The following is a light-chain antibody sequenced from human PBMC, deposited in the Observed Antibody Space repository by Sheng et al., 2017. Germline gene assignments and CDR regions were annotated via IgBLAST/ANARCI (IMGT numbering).Light chain of an antibody. CDR2: NTS. V-gene: IGKV3-11*01. CDR3: HQRRDWPL. Sequence: LVLTQSPATLSLSPGERATLSCRASQSVWNTLAWYQQKPGQAPRLLIYNTSNRATGIPARFSGSGSGTDFTLTISSLEPEDFAVYYCHQRRDWPLFGQGTRLEMK. CDR1: QSVWNT. J-gene: IGKJ5*01.